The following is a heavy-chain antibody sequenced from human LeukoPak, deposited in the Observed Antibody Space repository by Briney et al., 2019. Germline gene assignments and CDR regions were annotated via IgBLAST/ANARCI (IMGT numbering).Heavy chain of an antibody. D-gene: IGHD6-13*01. CDR3: ARRSQTTAGRGIDY. J-gene: IGHJ4*02. CDR2: IYSSGTT. Sequence: SETLSLTCTVSGGSITRSSYDWGWIRQPPGKGMEWIGSIYSSGTTYYNPSLKSRVTMSVEASKRQFSLRLSSVTAADTAVYFCARRSQTTAGRGIDYWGQGTLVTVSS. V-gene: IGHV4-39*01. CDR1: GGSITRSSYD.